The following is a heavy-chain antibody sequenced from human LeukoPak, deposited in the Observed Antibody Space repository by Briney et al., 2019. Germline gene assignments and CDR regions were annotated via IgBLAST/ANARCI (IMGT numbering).Heavy chain of an antibody. V-gene: IGHV3-20*01. CDR3: ARILAVAGPSWFDP. CDR2: IYWNGRNT. CDR1: GFNFADLG. J-gene: IGHJ5*02. D-gene: IGHD6-19*01. Sequence: GGSLRLSCAASGFNFADLGMSWVRQVPGKGLEWVSTIYWNGRNTRYADSVQGRFTISRDDARNALYLEMNSLRAEDTALYHCARILAVAGPSWFDPWGQGILVTVSS.